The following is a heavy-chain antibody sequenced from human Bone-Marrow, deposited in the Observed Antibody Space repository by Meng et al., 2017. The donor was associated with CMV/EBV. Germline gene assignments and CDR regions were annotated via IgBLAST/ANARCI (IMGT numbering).Heavy chain of an antibody. D-gene: IGHD3-10*01. CDR3: AKEGYYGSGYGMDV. CDR1: GFTFSSYA. V-gene: IGHV3-23*03. CDR2: IYSGGSST. Sequence: GESLKISCAASGFTFSSYAMSWVRQAPGKGLEWVSVIYSGGSSTYYADSVKGRFTISRDNSKNTLYLQMNSLRAEDTAVYYCAKEGYYGSGYGMDVWGQGTTVTVSS. J-gene: IGHJ6*02.